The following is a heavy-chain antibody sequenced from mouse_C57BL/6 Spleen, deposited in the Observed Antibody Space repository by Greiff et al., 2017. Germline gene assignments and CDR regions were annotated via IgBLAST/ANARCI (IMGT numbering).Heavy chain of an antibody. V-gene: IGHV2-6-1*01. Sequence: VKLMESGPGLVAPSQSLSITCTVSGFSLTSYGVHWVRQPPGKGLEWLVVIWSDGSTTYNSALKSRLSISKDNSKSQVFLKMNSLQTDDTAMYYCARHRIKNYYGSSYDYAMDYWGQGTSVTVSS. CDR3: ARHRIKNYYGSSYDYAMDY. CDR1: GFSLTSYG. CDR2: IWSDGST. J-gene: IGHJ4*01. D-gene: IGHD1-1*01.